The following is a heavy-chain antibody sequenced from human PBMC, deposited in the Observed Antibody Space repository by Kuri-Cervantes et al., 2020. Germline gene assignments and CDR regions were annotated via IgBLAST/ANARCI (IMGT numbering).Heavy chain of an antibody. CDR2: LYSDATT. V-gene: IGHV3-53*01. J-gene: IGHJ4*02. CDR1: GFSVSTNY. CDR3: ARFYGSSWFGLD. D-gene: IGHD6-13*01. Sequence: GGSLRLSCAASGFSVSTNYMSWVRQAPGKGLEWVSVLYSDATTYYADSVKGRFTISRDNSRNTLYLQMRSLRAEDTAVYFCARFYGSSWFGLDWGQGTLVTVSS.